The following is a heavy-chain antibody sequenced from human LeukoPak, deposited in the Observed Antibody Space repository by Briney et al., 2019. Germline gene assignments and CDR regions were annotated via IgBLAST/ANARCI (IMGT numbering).Heavy chain of an antibody. Sequence: PGRSLRLSCAASGFTFSSYGMHWVRQAPGKGLVWVSRINSDGSSTSYADSVKGQFTISRDNAKNTLYLQMNSLRAEDTAVYYCAVSGYYTAYYYYGMDVWGQGTTVTVSS. J-gene: IGHJ6*02. CDR1: GFTFSSYG. V-gene: IGHV3-74*01. D-gene: IGHD3-3*01. CDR3: AVSGYYTAYYYYGMDV. CDR2: INSDGSST.